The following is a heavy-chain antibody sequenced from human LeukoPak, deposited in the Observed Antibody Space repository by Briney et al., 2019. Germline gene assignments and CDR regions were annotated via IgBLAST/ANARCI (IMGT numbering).Heavy chain of an antibody. J-gene: IGHJ3*02. CDR2: ISSRSSTI. V-gene: IGHV3-48*01. CDR3: ARGQDSGSYYSAFDI. CDR1: GFTFSSYS. Sequence: PGGSLRLSCAASGFTFSSYSMNWVRQAPGKGLEWVSYISSRSSTIYYADPVKGRFTISRDNAKNSLYLQMNSLRAEDTAVYYCARGQDSGSYYSAFDIWGQGTMVTVSS. D-gene: IGHD1-26*01.